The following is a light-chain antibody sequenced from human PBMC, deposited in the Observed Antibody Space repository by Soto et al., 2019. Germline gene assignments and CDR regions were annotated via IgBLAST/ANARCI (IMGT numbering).Light chain of an antibody. V-gene: IGKV1-39*01. CDR2: GAS. J-gene: IGKJ1*01. CDR1: QNIDIY. Sequence: DIQMTQSPSSLSASVGDTVTITCRASQNIDIYLNWYQQKAGTAPKVLISGASNLQRGVPSRFSGSGSGTDFPLTINNLQPEDFATYFCQQTFNVPPWTFGQGTKVDVK. CDR3: QQTFNVPPWT.